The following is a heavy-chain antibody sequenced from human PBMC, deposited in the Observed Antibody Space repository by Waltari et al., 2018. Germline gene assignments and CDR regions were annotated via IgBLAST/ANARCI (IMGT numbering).Heavy chain of an antibody. CDR2: IYSGGSGT. D-gene: IGHD3-3*01. J-gene: IGHJ4*02. Sequence: EVQLLESGGGLVQPGGSLRLSCAASGFTFSSYSMSWVRQAPGKGLEWVSVIYSGGSGTYYADSLKGRFIISRDNSKNTLFLQMNSLRVEYTAIYYCAKDGDTMFGVIITHANYFDYWGQGTLVTVSS. CDR1: GFTFSSYS. CDR3: AKDGDTMFGVIITHANYFDY. V-gene: IGHV3-23*03.